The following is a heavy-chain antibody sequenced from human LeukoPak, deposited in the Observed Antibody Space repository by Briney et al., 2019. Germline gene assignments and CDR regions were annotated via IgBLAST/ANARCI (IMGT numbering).Heavy chain of an antibody. CDR1: GGTFSSYA. CDR2: IIPIFGTA. Sequence: SVKVSCKASGGTFSSYAISWVRQAPGQGLEWMGGIIPIFGTANYAQKFQGRVTITADESTSTAYMELSSLRSEDTAVYYCAREGIAAAGHNDAFDIWGQGTMVTVSS. CDR3: AREGIAAAGHNDAFDI. D-gene: IGHD6-13*01. J-gene: IGHJ3*02. V-gene: IGHV1-69*13.